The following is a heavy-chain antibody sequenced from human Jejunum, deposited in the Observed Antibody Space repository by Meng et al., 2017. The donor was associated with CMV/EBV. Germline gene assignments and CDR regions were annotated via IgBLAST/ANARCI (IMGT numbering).Heavy chain of an antibody. CDR3: ARDFLHRGY. CDR2: IKTDGSDT. V-gene: IGHV3-74*01. J-gene: IGHJ4*02. CDR1: GFTFSDYW. D-gene: IGHD2/OR15-2a*01. Sequence: LRVSCAASGFTFSDYWMHGVRQAPGKGLVWVSAIKTDGSDTRYADSVKGRFTISRDNAKNTLYLQMNSLRAEDTAVYYCARDFLHRGYWGQGSLVTVSS.